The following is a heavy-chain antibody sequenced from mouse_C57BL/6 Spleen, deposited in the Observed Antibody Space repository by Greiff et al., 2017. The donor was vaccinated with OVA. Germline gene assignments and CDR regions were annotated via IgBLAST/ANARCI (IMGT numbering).Heavy chain of an antibody. D-gene: IGHD1-1*01. Sequence: EVQLQQSGAELVRPGASVKLSCTASGFNIKDDYMHWVKQRPEQGLEWIGWIDPENGDTEYASKFQGKATITADTSSNTAYLQLSSLTSEDTAVYYRTTGATVVLDYWGQGTTLTVSS. V-gene: IGHV14-4*01. J-gene: IGHJ2*01. CDR1: GFNIKDDY. CDR3: TTGATVVLDY. CDR2: IDPENGDT.